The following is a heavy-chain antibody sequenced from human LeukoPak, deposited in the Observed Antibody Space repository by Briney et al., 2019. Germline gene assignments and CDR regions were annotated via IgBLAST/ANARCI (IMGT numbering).Heavy chain of an antibody. D-gene: IGHD2-21*02. CDR2: ISAYNGNT. CDR3: ARRSDSNWFDP. Sequence: ASVKVSCKASSYSFTSYGISWVRQAPGQGLEWMGWISAYNGNTDYAQKLQGRVTMTTDTSTSTAYMELRSLRSDDTAVYYCARRSDSNWFDPWGQGTLVTVSS. J-gene: IGHJ5*02. V-gene: IGHV1-18*01. CDR1: SYSFTSYG.